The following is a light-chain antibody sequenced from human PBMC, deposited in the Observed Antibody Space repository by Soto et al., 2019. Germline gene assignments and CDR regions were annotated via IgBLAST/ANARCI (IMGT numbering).Light chain of an antibody. CDR3: QQSYSTPFT. J-gene: IGKJ3*01. Sequence: DIQMTQSPSSLSASVGDRVTITCRASQSISTYLNWYQQKPGNAPELLIYAASSLQGGVPSRFSGSGSGTDFTLTISSLQPVDFATYYCQQSYSTPFTFGPGTEVDIK. CDR1: QSISTY. V-gene: IGKV1-39*01. CDR2: AAS.